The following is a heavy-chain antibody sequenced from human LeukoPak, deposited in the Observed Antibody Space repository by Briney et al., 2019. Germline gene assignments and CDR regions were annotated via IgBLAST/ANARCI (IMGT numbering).Heavy chain of an antibody. D-gene: IGHD2-2*01. CDR2: IYYSGST. J-gene: IGHJ4*02. Sequence: PSETLSLTCTVSGGSICRSIYYWGWIRQPPGKGLEWIGSIYYSGSTYYNASLKSRVTISLDTSKNQFSLKLSSVTAADTAVYYGARQPLSRGTLPNYWGQGTLVTVSS. V-gene: IGHV4-39*01. CDR3: ARQPLSRGTLPNY. CDR1: GGSICRSIYY.